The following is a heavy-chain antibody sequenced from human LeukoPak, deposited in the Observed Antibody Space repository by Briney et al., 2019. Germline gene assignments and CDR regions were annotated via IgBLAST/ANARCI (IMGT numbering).Heavy chain of an antibody. CDR1: GYTFTGYY. Sequence: ASVKVSCKASGYTFTGYYMHWVRQAPGQGLEWMGWINPNSGGTNYAQKFQGRVTMTRGTSISTAYMELSRLRSDDTAVYYCAREPVVVVAATQGLLRYGMDVWGQGTTVTVSS. D-gene: IGHD2-15*01. CDR3: AREPVVVVAATQGLLRYGMDV. V-gene: IGHV1-2*02. CDR2: INPNSGGT. J-gene: IGHJ6*02.